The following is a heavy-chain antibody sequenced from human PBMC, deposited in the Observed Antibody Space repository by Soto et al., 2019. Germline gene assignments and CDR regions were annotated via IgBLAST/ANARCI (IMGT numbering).Heavy chain of an antibody. CDR2: IDPSDSYT. V-gene: IGHV5-10-1*01. CDR1: GYSFTSYW. Sequence: PGESLKISCQGSGYSFTSYWIRWVRQIPGKGLEWMGRIDPSDSYTNYSPSFQGHVTISAEKSISTAYLQWSSLKASDTAMYYCARHYNILTGYDYWGQGTLVTVSS. J-gene: IGHJ4*02. D-gene: IGHD3-9*01. CDR3: ARHYNILTGYDY.